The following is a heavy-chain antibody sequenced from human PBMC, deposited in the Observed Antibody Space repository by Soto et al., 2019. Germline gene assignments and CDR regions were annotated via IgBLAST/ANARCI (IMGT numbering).Heavy chain of an antibody. CDR3: VSGEMTTIVDYYKHYAMDV. D-gene: IGHD3-10*01. V-gene: IGHV4-59*13. CDR2: ISYSGNT. CDR1: DNSISSYY. Sequence: QVQLQESGPGLVKPSETLSLNCIVSDNSISSYYWSWIRQPPGKGLEWIGYISYSGNTNYNPSLKSRVSISVDTSKNQFSLKLSSVTAADTAVYYCVSGEMTTIVDYYKHYAMDVWGQGTTVTVSS. J-gene: IGHJ6*02.